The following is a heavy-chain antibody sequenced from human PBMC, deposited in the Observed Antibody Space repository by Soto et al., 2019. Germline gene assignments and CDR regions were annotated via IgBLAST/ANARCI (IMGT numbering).Heavy chain of an antibody. V-gene: IGHV5-10-1*01. CDR2: LDPSDSYT. J-gene: IGHJ6*02. D-gene: IGHD6-13*01. CDR3: AGHVEGSSGKTAEGMAV. CDR1: GYSFTSYW. Sequence: PGESLKISYKGSGYSFTSYWISWVRQMPGKGLGWMGRLDPSDSYTTYSPSFQGHVTISADKSISTAFLQWISLKPSDTAIYHCAGHVEGSSGKTAEGMAVRGQGTTVTDSS.